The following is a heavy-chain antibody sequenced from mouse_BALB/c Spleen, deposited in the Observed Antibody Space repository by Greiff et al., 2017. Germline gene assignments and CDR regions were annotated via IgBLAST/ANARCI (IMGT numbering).Heavy chain of an antibody. J-gene: IGHJ2*01. Sequence: VESGGGLVQPGGSRKLSCAASGFTFSSFGMHWVRQAPEKGLEWVAYISSGSSTIYYADTVKGRFTISRDNPKNTLFLQMTSLRSEDTAMYYCARSGTTATIDYWGQGTTLTVSS. CDR2: ISSGSSTI. CDR1: GFTFSSFG. D-gene: IGHD1-2*01. CDR3: ARSGTTATIDY. V-gene: IGHV5-17*02.